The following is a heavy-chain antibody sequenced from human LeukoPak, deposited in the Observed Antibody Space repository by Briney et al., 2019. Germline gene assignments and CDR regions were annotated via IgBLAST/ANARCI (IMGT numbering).Heavy chain of an antibody. D-gene: IGHD6-19*01. J-gene: IGHJ4*02. CDR3: ARWSLYSSRWYFDY. CDR2: IYYSGGT. V-gene: IGHV4-59*01. CDR1: GASISSYY. Sequence: PPETLSLTCTVSGASISSYYWSWIRQPPGKGLEWIGYIYYSGGTSYNPSLKSRVTISVDTSKNQFSLNLSSVTAADTAVYYCARWSLYSSRWYFDYWGQGIPVTVSS.